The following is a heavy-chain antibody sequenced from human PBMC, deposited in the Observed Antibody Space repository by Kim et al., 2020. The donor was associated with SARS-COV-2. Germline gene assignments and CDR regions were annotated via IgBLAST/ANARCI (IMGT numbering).Heavy chain of an antibody. CDR3: ASAAGTTVGGGYYLEV. CDR2: INPNSGTA. D-gene: IGHD1-1*01. CDR1: GYTFTSYS. J-gene: IGHJ6*03. Sequence: ASVKVSCKASGYTFTSYSISWVRQAPGQGLEWMGGINPNSGTANYAQKFQGRVTITTDASTSTAYMELSSLRSDDTAVYYCASAAGTTVGGGYYLEVWG. V-gene: IGHV1-2*02.